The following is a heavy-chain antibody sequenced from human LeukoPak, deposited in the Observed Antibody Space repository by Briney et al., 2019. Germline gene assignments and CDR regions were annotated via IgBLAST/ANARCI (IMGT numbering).Heavy chain of an antibody. CDR2: IHYSGSA. V-gene: IGHV4-61*01. D-gene: IGHD3-10*02. Sequence: SETLSLTRTVSGGSVSSGSYYWSWIRQPPGRGLEWIAYIHYSGSAAYNPSLKSRITISRDMSTNQFSLKMTSVTAADTAVYYCARDMGAPNYVSYSVDYWGQGTLVTVSA. CDR1: GGSVSSGSYY. J-gene: IGHJ4*02. CDR3: ARDMGAPNYVSYSVDY.